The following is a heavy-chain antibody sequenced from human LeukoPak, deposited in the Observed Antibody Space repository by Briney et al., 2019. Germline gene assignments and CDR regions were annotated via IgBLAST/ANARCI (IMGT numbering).Heavy chain of an antibody. D-gene: IGHD5-24*01. CDR2: IYTSGST. Sequence: SETLSLTCTVSGVSISSYYWSWIRQPAGKELEWIGRIYTSGSTNYNPSLKSRVTISVDTSKNQFSLKLSSVTAADTAVYYCARVFKRWLQLRGYYYYYMDVWGKGTTVTISS. J-gene: IGHJ6*03. CDR3: ARVFKRWLQLRGYYYYYMDV. CDR1: GVSISSYY. V-gene: IGHV4-4*07.